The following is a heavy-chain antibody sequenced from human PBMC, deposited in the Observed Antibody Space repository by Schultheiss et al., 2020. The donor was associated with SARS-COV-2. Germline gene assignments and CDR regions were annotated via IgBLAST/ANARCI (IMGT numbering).Heavy chain of an antibody. J-gene: IGHJ4*02. CDR2: IYPGDSDT. CDR3: ARRPYDYLWGGFHFSPFDY. D-gene: IGHD3-16*01. Sequence: GGSLRLSCKGSGYSFTSYWISWVRQMPGKGLEWMGIIYPGDSDTRYSPSFEGQVTISVDKSIRTAYLQWSSLKASDTATYYCARRPYDYLWGGFHFSPFDYWGQGTPVTVSS. CDR1: GYSFTSYW. V-gene: IGHV5-51*01.